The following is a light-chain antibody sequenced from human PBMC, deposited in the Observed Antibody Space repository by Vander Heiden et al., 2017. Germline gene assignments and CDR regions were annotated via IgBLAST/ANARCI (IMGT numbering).Light chain of an antibody. V-gene: IGKV1-9*01. CDR3: QQLKNYPHT. CDR1: KAISSY. CDR2: GAS. Sequence: IQLTQSPSPRSASVGDRVSITCRPSKAISSYLAWYQQKPWKAPRLLIYGASTLHRGVPSRFSGSGSGTEFTLTISSLQPEDFATYFCQQLKNYPHTLGGGTKVEIK. J-gene: IGKJ4*01.